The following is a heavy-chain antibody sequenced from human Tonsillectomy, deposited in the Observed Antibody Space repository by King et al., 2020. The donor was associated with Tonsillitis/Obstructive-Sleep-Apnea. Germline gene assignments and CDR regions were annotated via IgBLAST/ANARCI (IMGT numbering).Heavy chain of an antibody. V-gene: IGHV4-34*01. Sequence: VQLQQWGAGLLKPSETLSLTCAVYGGSFSGYYWSWIRQPPGKGLEWIGEINHSGSTNYNPSLKSRVTISVDTSKNQFSLKLSSVTAAVTAVYYWARTLVVPAADNFYYYYGMDVWGQGTTVTVSS. D-gene: IGHD2-2*01. J-gene: IGHJ6*02. CDR1: GGSFSGYY. CDR2: INHSGST. CDR3: ARTLVVPAADNFYYYYGMDV.